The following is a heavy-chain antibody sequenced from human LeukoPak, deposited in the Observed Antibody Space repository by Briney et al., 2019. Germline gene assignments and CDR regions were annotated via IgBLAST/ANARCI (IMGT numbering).Heavy chain of an antibody. CDR2: IRSKAYGGTT. D-gene: IGHD3-10*01. J-gene: IGHJ6*02. CDR3: TRDRADILFGELFSYGMDV. CDR1: GFTFGDYA. V-gene: IGHV3-49*03. Sequence: GGSLRLSCTASGFTFGDYAMSWFRQAPGKGLEWVGFIRSKAYGGTTEYAASVKGRFTISRDDSKSIAYLQMNSLKTEDTAVYYCTRDRADILFGELFSYGMDVWGQGTTVTVSS.